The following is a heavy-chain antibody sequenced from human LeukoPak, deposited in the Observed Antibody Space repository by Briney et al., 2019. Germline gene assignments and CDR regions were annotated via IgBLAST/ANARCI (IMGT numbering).Heavy chain of an antibody. CDR1: GFTFSSYS. Sequence: GGSLRLSCAASGFTFSSYSMNWVRQAPGKGLEWVSSISSSSSYIYYADSVKGRFTISRDNAKNSLYLQMNSLRAEDTALYYCAKVKGKDGFRDAYDIWGQGTMVTVSS. CDR2: ISSSSSYI. J-gene: IGHJ3*02. CDR3: AKVKGKDGFRDAYDI. V-gene: IGHV3-21*04.